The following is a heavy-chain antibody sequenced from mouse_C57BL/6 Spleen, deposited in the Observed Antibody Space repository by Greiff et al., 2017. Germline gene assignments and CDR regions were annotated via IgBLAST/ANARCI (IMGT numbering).Heavy chain of an antibody. Sequence: VQLQQSGPELVKPGASVKMSCKASGYTFTDYNMHWVKQSHGKSLEWIGYINPNNGGTSYNQKFKGKATLTVNKSSSTAYMELRSLTSEDSAVYYCARHYYGSSLFAYWGQGTLVTVSA. V-gene: IGHV1-22*01. CDR1: GYTFTDYN. CDR3: ARHYYGSSLFAY. D-gene: IGHD1-1*01. CDR2: INPNNGGT. J-gene: IGHJ3*01.